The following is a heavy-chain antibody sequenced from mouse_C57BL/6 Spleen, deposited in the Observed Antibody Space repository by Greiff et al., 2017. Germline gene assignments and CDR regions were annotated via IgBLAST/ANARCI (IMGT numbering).Heavy chain of an antibody. V-gene: IGHV7-3*01. CDR2: IRNKANGYTT. CDR1: GFTFTDYY. J-gene: IGHJ2*01. CDR3: ARWTGTFDY. Sequence: DVMLVESGGGLVQPGGSLSLSCAASGFTFTDYYMSWVRQPPGKALEWLGFIRNKANGYTTEYSASVKGRFTISRDNSQSILYLQMNALRAEDSATYYCARWTGTFDYWGQGTTLTVSS. D-gene: IGHD4-1*01.